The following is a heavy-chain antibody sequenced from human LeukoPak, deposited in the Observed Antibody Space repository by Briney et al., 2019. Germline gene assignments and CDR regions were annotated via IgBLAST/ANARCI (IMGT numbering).Heavy chain of an antibody. D-gene: IGHD6-19*01. J-gene: IGHJ6*02. CDR3: AKDSSAGTFYYYGMDV. CDR2: ISWNSGSI. Sequence: GGSLRLSCAASGFTFDDYAMHWVRQAPGKGLEWVSAISWNSGSIGYADSVKGRFTISRDNAKNSLYLQMNSLRAEDTALYYCAKDSSAGTFYYYGMDVWGQGTTVTVSS. V-gene: IGHV3-9*01. CDR1: GFTFDDYA.